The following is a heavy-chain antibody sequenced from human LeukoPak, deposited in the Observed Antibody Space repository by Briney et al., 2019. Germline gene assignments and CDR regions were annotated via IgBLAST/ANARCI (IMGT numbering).Heavy chain of an antibody. Sequence: SETLSLTCAVYGGSFSGDYWSWTRQRPGKGLEWIGEINHSGSTNYTPSLKRRVTISVDTSKNQFSLKLSSVTAADTAVYYCAREVRVPAAMFWGVIDYWGQGTLVTVSS. V-gene: IGHV4-34*01. D-gene: IGHD2-2*01. CDR3: AREVRVPAAMFWGVIDY. CDR2: INHSGST. CDR1: GGSFSGDY. J-gene: IGHJ4*02.